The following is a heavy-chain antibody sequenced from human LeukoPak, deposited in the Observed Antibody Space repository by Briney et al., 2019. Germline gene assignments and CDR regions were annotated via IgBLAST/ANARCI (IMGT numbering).Heavy chain of an antibody. D-gene: IGHD2-2*01. CDR3: ARGSTVAFDI. J-gene: IGHJ3*02. Sequence: PSGTLSLTCAVSGGSISSYYWSWIRQPAGKGLEWIGRIYTSGSTNYNPSLKSRATISVDTSKNQFSLKLSSVTAADTAVYYCARGSTVAFDIWGQGTMVTVSS. CDR1: GGSISSYY. CDR2: IYTSGST. V-gene: IGHV4-4*07.